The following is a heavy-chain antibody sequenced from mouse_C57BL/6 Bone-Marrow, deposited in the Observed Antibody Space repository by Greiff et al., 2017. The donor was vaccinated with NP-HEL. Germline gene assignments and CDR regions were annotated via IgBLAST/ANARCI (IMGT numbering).Heavy chain of an antibody. J-gene: IGHJ2*01. D-gene: IGHD1-1*01. V-gene: IGHV14-2*01. CDR3: ARYHYYGSSEYYVDY. CDR2: IDPEAGET. Sequence: VQLQQSGAELVKPGASVKLSCTASGFNIKDYYMHWVKPRTAQGLEWIGRIDPEAGETKYAPQFQGQATIPADTTSNPAYLQLSSLTSEDTAVYYCARYHYYGSSEYYVDYWGQGTTLTVSS. CDR1: GFNIKDYY.